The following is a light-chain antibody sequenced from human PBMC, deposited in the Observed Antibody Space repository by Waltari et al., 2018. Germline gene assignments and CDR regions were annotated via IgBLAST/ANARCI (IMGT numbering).Light chain of an antibody. CDR1: SGHSTNI. CDR3: QTGGHGTWV. V-gene: IGLV4-69*01. J-gene: IGLJ3*02. Sequence: QLVLTQSPSASASLGASVKLTCTLSSGHSTNIIAWLQQQPETGPRDLMNANSDGSHNKGVGIPARFSGSSSGAERYLTISSRQSEDEADYYCQTGGHGTWVFGGGTRLTVL. CDR2: ANSDGSH.